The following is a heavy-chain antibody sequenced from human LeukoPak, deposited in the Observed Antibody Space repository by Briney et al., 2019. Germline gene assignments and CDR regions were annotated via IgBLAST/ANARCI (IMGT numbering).Heavy chain of an antibody. CDR1: GGSISSSNW. D-gene: IGHD2-2*01. V-gene: IGHV4-4*02. CDR3: ASFPIVVVPAAMGGAGY. CDR2: IYHSGST. J-gene: IGHJ4*02. Sequence: SGTLSLTCAVSGGSISSSNWWSWVRQPPGKGLGWIGEIYHSGSTNYNPSLKSRVTISVDKSKNQFSLKLSSVTAADTAVYYCASFPIVVVPAAMGGAGYWGQGTLVTVSS.